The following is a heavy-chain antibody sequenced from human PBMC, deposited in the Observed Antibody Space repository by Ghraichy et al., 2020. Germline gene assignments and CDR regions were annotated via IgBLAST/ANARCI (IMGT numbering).Heavy chain of an antibody. CDR2: ISYDGNKK. Sequence: GESLNISCAASGFIFNNFGMHWVRQAPGKGLEWVALISYDGNKKYYTDSVKGRFTISRDNSKNTLYLQMNSLRAEDTAIYYCAKDSSGWYASMSYFYYGMDVGGQGTTVTVPS. CDR1: GFIFNNFG. J-gene: IGHJ6*02. V-gene: IGHV3-30*18. D-gene: IGHD6-19*01. CDR3: AKDSSGWYASMSYFYYGMDV.